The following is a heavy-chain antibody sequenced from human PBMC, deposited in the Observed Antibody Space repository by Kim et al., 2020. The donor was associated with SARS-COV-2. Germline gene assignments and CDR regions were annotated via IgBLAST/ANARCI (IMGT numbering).Heavy chain of an antibody. CDR3: ARGRGGVAVAAH. J-gene: IGHJ4*02. Sequence: SETLSLTCAVYGGSFSGYYWSWIRQPPGKGLEWIGEVNHGGSTNYNPSLKSRVTISVDTSKNQFSLKLSSVTAADTAVYYCARGRGGVAVAAHWGQGTLVTVSS. CDR1: GGSFSGYY. V-gene: IGHV4-34*01. CDR2: VNHGGST. D-gene: IGHD6-19*01.